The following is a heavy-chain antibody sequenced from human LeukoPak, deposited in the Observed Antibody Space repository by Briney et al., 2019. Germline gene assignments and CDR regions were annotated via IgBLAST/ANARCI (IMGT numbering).Heavy chain of an antibody. D-gene: IGHD4-17*01. CDR2: ISYDGSNK. Sequence: GSLRLSCAASGFTFSSYAMHWVRQAPGKGLEWVAVISYDGSNKYYADSVKGRFTISRDNSKNTLYLQMNSLRAEDTAVYYCARDLGYGDYAALAFDIWGQGTMVTVSS. J-gene: IGHJ3*02. V-gene: IGHV3-30-3*01. CDR3: ARDLGYGDYAALAFDI. CDR1: GFTFSSYA.